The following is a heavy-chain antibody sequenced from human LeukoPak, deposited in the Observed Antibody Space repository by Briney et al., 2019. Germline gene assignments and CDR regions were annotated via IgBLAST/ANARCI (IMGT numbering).Heavy chain of an antibody. J-gene: IGHJ6*02. CDR1: GFTFSSYA. V-gene: IGHV3-30-3*01. CDR2: ISYDGSNK. CDR3: ARDPTPYYYGSGSYYSYYYGMDV. D-gene: IGHD3-10*01. Sequence: GSLRLSCAASGFTFSSYAMHWVRQAPGKGLEWVAVISYDGSNKYYADSVKGRFTISRDNSKNTLYLQMNSLRAEDTAVYYCARDPTPYYYGSGSYYSYYYGMDVWGQGTTVTVSS.